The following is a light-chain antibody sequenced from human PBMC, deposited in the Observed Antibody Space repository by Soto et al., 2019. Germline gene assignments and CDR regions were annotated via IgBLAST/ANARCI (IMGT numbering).Light chain of an antibody. CDR2: DVS. CDR1: SSDVGGYNY. CDR3: SSYTRSSTYV. V-gene: IGLV2-14*01. J-gene: IGLJ1*01. Sequence: QSALTQPASVSGSPGQSITISCTGTSSDVGGYNYVSWYQQHPGKAPKLMIYDVSNRPSGVSNRFSGSKSGNTASLTISGLQAEDEADYYCSSYTRSSTYVFGTGTRSP.